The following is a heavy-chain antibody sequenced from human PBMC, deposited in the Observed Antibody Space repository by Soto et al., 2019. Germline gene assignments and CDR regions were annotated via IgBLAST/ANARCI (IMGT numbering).Heavy chain of an antibody. D-gene: IGHD5-18*01. CDR1: SGAISSSTYS. V-gene: IGHV4-39*07. J-gene: IGHJ4*02. CDR2: MYYSGST. CDR3: ARAPRGYSYGPIDY. Sequence: SETLSLTGTVASGAISSSTYSWGWIRQPPWKGLEWIVNMYYSGSTYYNPSLKSRVTISVDTSKNQFSPKLSSVTAAETAVYYCARAPRGYSYGPIDYWGQGTLVTVSS.